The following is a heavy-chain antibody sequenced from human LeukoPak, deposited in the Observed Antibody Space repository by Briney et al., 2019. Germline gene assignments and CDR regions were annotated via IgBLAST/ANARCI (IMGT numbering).Heavy chain of an antibody. Sequence: ASVKVSCKASGYTFTSYYMHWVRQAPGQGLEWMGIINPSGGSTSYAQKFQGRVTMTRDTSTSTVYMELSSLRSEDTAVYCCARDDYDSSGYYYGGSWGQGTLVTVSS. CDR2: INPSGGST. CDR3: ARDDYDSSGYYYGGS. D-gene: IGHD3-22*01. CDR1: GYTFTSYY. J-gene: IGHJ5*02. V-gene: IGHV1-46*01.